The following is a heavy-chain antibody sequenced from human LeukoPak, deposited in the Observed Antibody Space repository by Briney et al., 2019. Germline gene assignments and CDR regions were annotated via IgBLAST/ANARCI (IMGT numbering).Heavy chain of an antibody. V-gene: IGHV1-46*01. D-gene: IGHD1-1*01. CDR2: INPSGGST. Sequence: ASVKVSCKASGYTFTSYYIDWVRQAPGQGLEWMGVINPSGGSTRYAQKFQSRVTMTGDPSTRTVYMELSSLTSDDTAVYCCARGTTDAYWGQGTPVTVSS. J-gene: IGHJ4*02. CDR1: GYTFTSYY. CDR3: ARGTTDAY.